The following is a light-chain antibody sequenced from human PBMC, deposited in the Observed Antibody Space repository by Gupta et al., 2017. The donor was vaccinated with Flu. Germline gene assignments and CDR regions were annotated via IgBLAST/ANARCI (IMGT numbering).Light chain of an antibody. CDR3: QVFDTDSDHYV. J-gene: IGLJ1*01. CDR1: DIGRKS. Sequence: VLTEPHTRTVAPGQTARITCGGSDIGRKSAHWFQQKPGQAPVLVVYDDRDRPSGIPERFSGSNSGNTATLTINRVEAGDEADYYCQVFDTDSDHYVFGTGTKVTVL. CDR2: DDR. V-gene: IGLV3-21*02.